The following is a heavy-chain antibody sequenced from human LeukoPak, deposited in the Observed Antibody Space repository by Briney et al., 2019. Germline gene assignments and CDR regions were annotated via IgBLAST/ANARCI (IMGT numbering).Heavy chain of an antibody. Sequence: SETLSLTCTVSGGSISSYYWSWIRQPPGKGLEWIGYIYYSGSTNYNPSLKSRVTISVDTSKNQFSLKLSSVTAADTAVYYCARESYDFWSGYYTKPELDYYYYYMDVWGKGTTVTVSS. CDR1: GGSISSYY. J-gene: IGHJ6*03. CDR2: IYYSGST. CDR3: ARESYDFWSGYYTKPELDYYYYYMDV. D-gene: IGHD3-3*01. V-gene: IGHV4-59*01.